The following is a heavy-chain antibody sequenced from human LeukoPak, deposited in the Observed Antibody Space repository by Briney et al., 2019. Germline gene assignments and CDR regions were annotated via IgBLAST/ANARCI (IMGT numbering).Heavy chain of an antibody. CDR3: ARDRYYYDSSGTRWFDP. J-gene: IGHJ5*02. CDR1: AGSISSYY. D-gene: IGHD3-22*01. V-gene: IGHV4-59*01. CDR2: IHNSGIT. Sequence: PSETLSLTCTVSAGSISSYYWSWIRQPPGKGLEWIGYIHNSGITNYNPSLKSRVTISVDTSKNQFSLKLSSVTAADTAVYYCARDRYYYDSSGTRWFDPWGQGTLVTVSS.